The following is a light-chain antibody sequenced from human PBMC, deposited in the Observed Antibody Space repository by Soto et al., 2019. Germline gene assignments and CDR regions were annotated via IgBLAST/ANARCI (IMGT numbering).Light chain of an antibody. CDR1: SSDVGGHNH. V-gene: IGLV2-8*01. Sequence: QSALTQPPSASGSPGQSVTISCTGSSSDVGGHNHVSWYQQHPGKAPKLMIYEVSKRPPGVPDRFSGSKSVNTASLTVSGLQAEDEADYYCSSYAGNTDLIFGGGTKLTVL. J-gene: IGLJ2*01. CDR2: EVS. CDR3: SSYAGNTDLI.